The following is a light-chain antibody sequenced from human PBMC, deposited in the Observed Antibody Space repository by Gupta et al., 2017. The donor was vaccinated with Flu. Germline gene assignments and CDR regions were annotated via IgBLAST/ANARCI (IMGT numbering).Light chain of an antibody. CDR1: QTVTSSS. CDR3: RQDGSSPST. CDR2: GAS. Sequence: GTLPLPPGERATLSCMASQTVTSSSLAWYQQNPGQAPRLLIYGASSRATGIRDRFSGSGSGTDFTLTISRLVPEDFAVYYCRQDGSSPSTFGQATKLEIK. V-gene: IGKV3-20*01. J-gene: IGKJ2*01.